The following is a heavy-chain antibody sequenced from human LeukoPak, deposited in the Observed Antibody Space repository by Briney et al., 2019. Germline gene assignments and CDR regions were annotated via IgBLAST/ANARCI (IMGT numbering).Heavy chain of an antibody. Sequence: PSETLSLTCTVSSGSISNSNFYWGWIRQPPGKGLEWIGSISYSGSTDYNPSLKSRVTISVDTSKNQFSLKLSSVTAADTAVYYCASARPGKGKAFDIWGQGTMVTVSS. CDR1: SGSISNSNFY. D-gene: IGHD3-10*01. J-gene: IGHJ3*02. CDR3: ASARPGKGKAFDI. CDR2: ISYSGST. V-gene: IGHV4-39*01.